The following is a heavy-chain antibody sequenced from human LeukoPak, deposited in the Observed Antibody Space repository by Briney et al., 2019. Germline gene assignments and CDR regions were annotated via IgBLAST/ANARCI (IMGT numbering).Heavy chain of an antibody. Sequence: EASVKVSCKASGYTFTSYDINWVRQATGQGLEWMGWMNPNSGNTGYAQKFQGRVTITRNTSISTAYMELGSLRSEDTAVYYCARDRIAAAGHYTFDYWGQGTLVTVSS. V-gene: IGHV1-8*03. CDR3: ARDRIAAAGHYTFDY. CDR1: GYTFTSYD. D-gene: IGHD6-13*01. CDR2: MNPNSGNT. J-gene: IGHJ4*02.